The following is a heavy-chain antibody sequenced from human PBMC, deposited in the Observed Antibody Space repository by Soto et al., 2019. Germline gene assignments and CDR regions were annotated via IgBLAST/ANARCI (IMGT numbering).Heavy chain of an antibody. Sequence: SQTLSLTCAISGDSVSSNSAAWNWIRQSPPRGLEWLGRTYYRSKWYNDYAVSVKSRITINPDTSKNQFSLQLNSVTPEDTAVYYCARENVDTAMVTGDYYYYYGMDVWGQGTTVTVSS. CDR2: TYYRSKWYN. D-gene: IGHD5-18*01. V-gene: IGHV6-1*01. J-gene: IGHJ6*02. CDR3: ARENVDTAMVTGDYYYYYGMDV. CDR1: GDSVSSNSAA.